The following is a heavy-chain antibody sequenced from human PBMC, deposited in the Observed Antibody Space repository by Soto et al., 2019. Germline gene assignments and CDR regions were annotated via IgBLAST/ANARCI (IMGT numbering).Heavy chain of an antibody. D-gene: IGHD4-17*01. J-gene: IGHJ4*02. CDR3: ARRYFYGDYVEFDY. CDR2: IYYSGST. CDR1: GGSISSSSYY. Sequence: PSETLSLTCTVSGGSISSSSYYWGWIRQPPGKGLEWIGSIYYSGSTYYNPSLKSRVTISVDTSKNQFSLKLSSVTAADTAVYYCARRYFYGDYVEFDYWGQGTLVTVSS. V-gene: IGHV4-39*01.